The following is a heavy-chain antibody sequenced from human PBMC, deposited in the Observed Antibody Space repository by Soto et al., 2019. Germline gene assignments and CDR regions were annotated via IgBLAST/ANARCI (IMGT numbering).Heavy chain of an antibody. CDR3: ARRGGHYGDYFDF. Sequence: PSETLSLTCTVSGGSISSSSYYWGWIRQPPGKGLEWIGRIYYSGSTYYNPSLKSRVTISVDTSKNQFSLKLSSVTAADTAVYYCARRGGHYGDYFDFWGQGTLVTVSS. D-gene: IGHD4-17*01. V-gene: IGHV4-39*01. CDR2: IYYSGST. J-gene: IGHJ4*02. CDR1: GGSISSSSYY.